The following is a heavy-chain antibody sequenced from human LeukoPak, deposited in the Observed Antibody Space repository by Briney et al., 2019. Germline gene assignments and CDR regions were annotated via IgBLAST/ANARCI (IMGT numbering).Heavy chain of an antibody. V-gene: IGHV3-15*01. J-gene: IGHJ5*02. CDR3: TTDPWYSSSWYEGENWFDP. CDR1: GFTFSNAW. Sequence: PGGSLRLSCAASGFTFSNAWMSWVRQAPGKGLEWVGRIKSKTDGGTTDYAAPVKGRFTISRDDSKNTLYLQMNSLKTKDTAVYYCTTDPWYSSSWYEGENWFDPWGQGTLVTVSS. CDR2: IKSKTDGGTT. D-gene: IGHD6-13*01.